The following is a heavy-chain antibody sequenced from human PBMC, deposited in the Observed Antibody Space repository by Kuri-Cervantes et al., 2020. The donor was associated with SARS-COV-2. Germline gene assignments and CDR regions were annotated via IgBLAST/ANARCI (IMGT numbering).Heavy chain of an antibody. J-gene: IGHJ4*02. D-gene: IGHD6-13*01. CDR1: GFTFSNSD. CDR2: VSWNGSRT. Sequence: GESLKISCAASGFTFSNSDMNWVRQAPGKGLEWVSGVSWNGSRTHYADSAEGRFIISRDNSRNFLYQQMNSLRPEDMAVYYCVRHKAAAGIVAPDWGQGTLVTVSS. CDR3: VRHKAAAGIVAPD. V-gene: IGHV3-19*01.